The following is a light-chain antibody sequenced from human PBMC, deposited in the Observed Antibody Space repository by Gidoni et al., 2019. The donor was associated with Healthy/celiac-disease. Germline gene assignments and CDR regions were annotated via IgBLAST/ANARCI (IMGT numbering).Light chain of an antibody. CDR2: AAS. V-gene: IGKV1-39*01. J-gene: IGKJ2*01. CDR1: QSISSY. Sequence: DIQMTQSPSSLSASVGDRVTIPCRASQSISSYLNWYQQKPGKAPKLLIYAASRLQSGVPSRFSGSGSGTDFTLTISSLQPEDFATYYCQQSYSTPPGYTFGQGTKLEIK. CDR3: QQSYSTPPGYT.